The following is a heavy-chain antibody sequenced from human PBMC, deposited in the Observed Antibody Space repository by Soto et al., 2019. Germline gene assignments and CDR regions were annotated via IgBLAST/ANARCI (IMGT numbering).Heavy chain of an antibody. CDR2: ISGSGGST. D-gene: IGHD3-10*01. J-gene: IGHJ3*02. V-gene: IGHV3-23*01. Sequence: GGSLRLSCAASGFTFSSYAMSWVRQAPGKGLEWVSAISGSGGSTYYADSVKGRFTISRDNSKNTLYLQMNSLRAEDTAVYYCAKDSLWFGELLSAFDIWGQGTMVTVSS. CDR3: AKDSLWFGELLSAFDI. CDR1: GFTFSSYA.